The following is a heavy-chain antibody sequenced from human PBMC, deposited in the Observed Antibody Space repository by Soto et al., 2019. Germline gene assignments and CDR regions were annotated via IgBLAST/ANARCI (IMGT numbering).Heavy chain of an antibody. Sequence: SETLSLTCTVSGGSISSYYWSWIRQPPGKGLEWIGYIYYSGSTNYNPSLKSRVTISVDTSKNQFSLKLSSVTAADTAVYYCARALDKIVRANFDYWGQGTLVTVSS. D-gene: IGHD1-26*01. CDR2: IYYSGST. CDR3: ARALDKIVRANFDY. J-gene: IGHJ4*02. CDR1: GGSISSYY. V-gene: IGHV4-59*01.